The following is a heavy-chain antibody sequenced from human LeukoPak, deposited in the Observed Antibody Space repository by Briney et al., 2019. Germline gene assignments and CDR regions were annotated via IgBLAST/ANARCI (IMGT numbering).Heavy chain of an antibody. CDR2: IYHSGST. D-gene: IGHD4-17*01. J-gene: IGHJ5*02. V-gene: IGHV4-4*02. CDR3: ARAVDYGDYGWFDP. CDR1: GGSISSSNW. Sequence: ETLSLTCAVSGGSISSSNWWRWGRQPPGKGLEWIGEIYHSGSTNYNPSLKRRGTISVDNSKNQFSLKLSSVPAADTAVYYCARAVDYGDYGWFDPWGQGTLVTVSS.